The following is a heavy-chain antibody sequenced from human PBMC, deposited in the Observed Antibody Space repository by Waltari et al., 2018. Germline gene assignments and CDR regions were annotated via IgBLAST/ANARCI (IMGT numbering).Heavy chain of an antibody. V-gene: IGHV4-39*02. J-gene: IGHJ6*02. CDR3: ARRSSGAYPDYYYGLDV. D-gene: IGHD3-22*01. CDR1: GGSSSGNSSY. Sequence: QLQLQESGPGLVEPSETLSLTCSVAGGSSSGNSSYWGWIRQPPGKGLEWIGSVHSGGTTYYHPSLKSRISISLDTTEHRFSLKLTSVTAADTAVYYCARRSSGAYPDYYYGLDVWGQGATV. CDR2: VHSGGTT.